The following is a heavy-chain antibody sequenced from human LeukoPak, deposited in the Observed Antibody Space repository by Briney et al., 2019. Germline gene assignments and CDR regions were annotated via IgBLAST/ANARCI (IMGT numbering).Heavy chain of an antibody. J-gene: IGHJ6*03. D-gene: IGHD2-2*01. CDR1: GYSFTNFG. CDR3: ARAPLSGYYYYYYMDV. Sequence: ASVRVSCKASGYSFTNFGISWVRQAPGQGLEWMGWISGYNGNTNFAQKFQGRVTMTTDTSTSTAYMELSSLRSEDTAVYYCARAPLSGYYYYYYMDVWGKGTTVTVSS. CDR2: ISGYNGNT. V-gene: IGHV1-18*01.